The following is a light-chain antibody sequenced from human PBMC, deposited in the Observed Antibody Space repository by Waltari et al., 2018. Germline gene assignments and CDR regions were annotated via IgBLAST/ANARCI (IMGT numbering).Light chain of an antibody. Sequence: DIQMTQSPSSLSASVEDRVTITCRASQSIASNLSWYQPKPGKAPKLLIYAAASLQSGVPSRFSARGSGTDFTLTSSSLQREDFATYYCQQSYSSPRTFGQGTKVEVK. CDR3: QQSYSSPRT. CDR1: QSIASN. J-gene: IGKJ1*01. V-gene: IGKV1-39*01. CDR2: AAA.